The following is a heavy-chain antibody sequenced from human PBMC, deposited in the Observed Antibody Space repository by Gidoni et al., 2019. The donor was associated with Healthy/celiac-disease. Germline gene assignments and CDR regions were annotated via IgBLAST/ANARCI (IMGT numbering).Heavy chain of an antibody. CDR2: ISYDGSNK. V-gene: IGHV3-30-3*01. D-gene: IGHD2-15*01. CDR1: GFTFSSYA. CDR3: ARDSGDCSGGSCYSGDEILYYYGMDV. J-gene: IGHJ6*02. Sequence: QVQLVESGGGVVQPGRSLRLSCDASGFTFSSYAMPWVRQAPGKGLEWLSVISYDGSNKYYADCVKGRFTISRDNSKNTLYLQMNSLRAEDTAVYYCARDSGDCSGGSCYSGDEILYYYGMDVWGQGTTVTVSS.